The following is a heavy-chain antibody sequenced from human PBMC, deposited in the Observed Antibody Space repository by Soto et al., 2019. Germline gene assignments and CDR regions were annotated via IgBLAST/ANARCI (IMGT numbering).Heavy chain of an antibody. CDR3: ARVYRDYIWGSYRSGDYYYYMDV. J-gene: IGHJ6*03. Sequence: ASVKVSCKASGYTFTSYYMHWVRQAPGQGLEWMGIINPSGGSTSYAQKFQGRVTMTRDTSTSTVYTELSSLRSEDTAVYYCARVYRDYIWGSYRSGDYYYYMDVWGKGTTVTVSS. D-gene: IGHD3-16*02. CDR2: INPSGGST. CDR1: GYTFTSYY. V-gene: IGHV1-46*03.